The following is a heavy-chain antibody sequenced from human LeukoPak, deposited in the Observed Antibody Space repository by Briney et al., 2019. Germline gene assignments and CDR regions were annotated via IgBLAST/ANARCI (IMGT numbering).Heavy chain of an antibody. CDR2: ISSSSSTI. V-gene: IGHV3-48*01. Sequence: GGSLRLSCAASGFTFSSHSMNWVRQAPGKGLEWVSYISSSSSTIYYADSVKGRFTISRDNAKNSLYLQMNGLRAEDTAVYYCARGAYYYEDWGQGTLVTVSS. CDR3: ARGAYYYED. CDR1: GFTFSSHS. D-gene: IGHD3-22*01. J-gene: IGHJ4*02.